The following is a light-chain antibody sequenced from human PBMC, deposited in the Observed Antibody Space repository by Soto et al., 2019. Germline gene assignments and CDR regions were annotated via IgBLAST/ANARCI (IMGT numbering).Light chain of an antibody. CDR3: QQYESLPLT. J-gene: IGKJ5*01. CDR1: QDINKN. CDR2: DAS. Sequence: DIQMPQSPSCLSASVGDRVTISCQASQDINKNLIWYQQKPGKAPKLLIYDASDLETGVPSRFSGSGSGTGFTFTISSLQPEDFATYYCQQYESLPLTFGHGTRLEIK. V-gene: IGKV1-33*01.